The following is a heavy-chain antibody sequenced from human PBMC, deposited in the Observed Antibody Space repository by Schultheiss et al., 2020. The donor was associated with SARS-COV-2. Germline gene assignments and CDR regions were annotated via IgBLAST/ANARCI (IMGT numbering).Heavy chain of an antibody. Sequence: ASVKVSCKASGYTFTSYDINWVRQAPGQGLEWMGRINPNSGNTGYAQKFQGRVTMTRDTSISTAYMELSRLRSDDTAVYFCARNGAARDGSGFFFGFWGQGTLVTVSS. J-gene: IGHJ4*02. V-gene: IGHV1-8*01. CDR1: GYTFTSYD. CDR3: ARNGAARDGSGFFFGF. CDR2: INPNSGNT. D-gene: IGHD3-22*01.